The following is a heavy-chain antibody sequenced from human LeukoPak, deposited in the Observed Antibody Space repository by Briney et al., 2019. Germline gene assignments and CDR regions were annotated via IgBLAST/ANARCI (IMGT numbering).Heavy chain of an antibody. V-gene: IGHV3-66*02. D-gene: IGHD2-2*01. CDR3: AREYCSSISCSSDDAFDI. CDR2: IYSGGST. Sequence: GGSLRLSCAGSGFTVSSNYMSWVRQAPGKGLEWVSVIYSGGSTYYADSVRGRFTISRDNFKNRLYLQMNSLRAEDTAVYYCAREYCSSISCSSDDAFDIWGQGTMVTVSS. CDR1: GFTVSSNY. J-gene: IGHJ3*02.